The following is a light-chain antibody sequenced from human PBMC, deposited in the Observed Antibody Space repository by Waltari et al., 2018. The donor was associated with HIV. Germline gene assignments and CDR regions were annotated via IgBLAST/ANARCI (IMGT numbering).Light chain of an antibody. Sequence: AIQLTQSPSSLSASVGARVTFTCRASQGISSALAWYQQKPGKPPKLLIYDVSTLDRGVASRFSGSDSGTDFTLTINSLQPEDFATYFCQQFSPYPMYTFGQGTKLEI. CDR1: QGISSA. J-gene: IGKJ2*01. CDR3: QQFSPYPMYT. V-gene: IGKV1-13*02. CDR2: DVS.